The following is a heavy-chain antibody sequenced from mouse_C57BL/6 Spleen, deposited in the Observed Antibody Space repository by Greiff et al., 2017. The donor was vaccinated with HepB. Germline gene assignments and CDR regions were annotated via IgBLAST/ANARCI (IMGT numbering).Heavy chain of an antibody. J-gene: IGHJ4*01. CDR3: TRALYDYDPYYYAMDY. CDR2: IDPETGGT. V-gene: IGHV1-15*01. D-gene: IGHD2-4*01. CDR1: GYTFTDYE. Sequence: QVQLQQSGAELVRPGASVTLSCKASGYTFTDYEMHWVKQTPVHGLEWIGAIDPETGGTAYNQKFKGKAILTADKSSSTAYMELRSLTSEDSAVYYCTRALYDYDPYYYAMDYWGQGTSVTVSS.